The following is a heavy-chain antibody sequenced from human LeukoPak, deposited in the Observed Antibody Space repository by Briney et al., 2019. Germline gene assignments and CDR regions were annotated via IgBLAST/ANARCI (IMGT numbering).Heavy chain of an antibody. CDR3: ACCIAAAGPPDDY. J-gene: IGHJ4*02. CDR1: GGSISSSSYY. CDR2: IYYSGST. Sequence: SETLSLTCTVSGGSISSSSYYWGWIRQPPGKGLEWIGSIYYSGSTYYNPSLKSRVTISVDTSKNQFSLKLSSVTAADTAVYYCACCIAAAGPPDDYWGQGTLVTVSS. V-gene: IGHV4-39*07. D-gene: IGHD6-13*01.